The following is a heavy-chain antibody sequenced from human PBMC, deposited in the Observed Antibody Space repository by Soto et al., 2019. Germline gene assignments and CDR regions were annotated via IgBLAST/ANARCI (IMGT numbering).Heavy chain of an antibody. J-gene: IGHJ5*02. CDR2: ISAYDGKT. V-gene: IGHV1-18*01. Sequence: ASVKVSCKTSGYTFNTYGINWVRQAPGQGLELMGWISAYDGKTTYAEKFQGRVTLTTDTSTSTAYMELRSLRSDDTAIYYCARDPHEFWTSYWFDPWGQGTPVTVSS. CDR3: ARDPHEFWTSYWFDP. D-gene: IGHD3-3*01. CDR1: GYTFNTYG.